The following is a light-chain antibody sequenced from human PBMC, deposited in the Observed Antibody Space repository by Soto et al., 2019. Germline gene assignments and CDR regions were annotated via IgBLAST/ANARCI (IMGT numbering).Light chain of an antibody. Sequence: EFVLTQSTATLSLSPGERSTLSCRASQSVSSYLAWYQQKPGQAPRLLIYDASNRATGIPARFSGSGSGTDFTLTIISLEPEDFAVYYCQERSNWLITFGQGTRLEVK. V-gene: IGKV3-11*01. CDR3: QERSNWLIT. J-gene: IGKJ5*01. CDR1: QSVSSY. CDR2: DAS.